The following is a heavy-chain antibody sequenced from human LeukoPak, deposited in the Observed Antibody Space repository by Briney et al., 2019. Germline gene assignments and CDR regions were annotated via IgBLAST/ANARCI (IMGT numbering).Heavy chain of an antibody. CDR2: ISYDGSNK. J-gene: IGHJ3*02. Sequence: PGGSLRLSCAASGFTFSSYAMHWVRQAPGKGLEWVAVISYDGSNKYYADSVKGRFTISRDNSKNTLYLQMNSLRAEDTAVYYCARDAGKTYYYDSSRPDAFDIWGQGTMVTVSS. D-gene: IGHD3-22*01. CDR3: ARDAGKTYYYDSSRPDAFDI. CDR1: GFTFSSYA. V-gene: IGHV3-30*04.